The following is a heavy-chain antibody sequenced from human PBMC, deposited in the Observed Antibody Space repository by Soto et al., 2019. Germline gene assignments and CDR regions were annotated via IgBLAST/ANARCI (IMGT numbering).Heavy chain of an antibody. J-gene: IGHJ4*02. CDR2: IDPSDSYT. Sequence: MKISCKGSGYSFTSYWISWVRQMPGKGLEWMGRIDPSDSYTNYSPSFQGHVTISADKSISTAYLQWSSLKASDTAMYYCARHGASYGDYNYWGQGTLVTVSS. D-gene: IGHD4-17*01. CDR3: ARHGASYGDYNY. V-gene: IGHV5-10-1*01. CDR1: GYSFTSYW.